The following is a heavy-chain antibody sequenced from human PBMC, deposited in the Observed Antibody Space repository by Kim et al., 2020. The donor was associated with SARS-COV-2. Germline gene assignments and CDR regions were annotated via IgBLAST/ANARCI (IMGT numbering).Heavy chain of an antibody. Sequence: GGSLRLSCAASGFTFSSYSMNWVRQAPGKGLEWVSSISSSSSYIYYADSVKGRFTISRDNAKNSLYLQMNSLRAEDTAVYYCARDQEMAPWTAYGMDVWGQGTTVTVSS. CDR1: GFTFSSYS. D-gene: IGHD1-1*01. J-gene: IGHJ6*02. CDR2: ISSSSSYI. CDR3: ARDQEMAPWTAYGMDV. V-gene: IGHV3-21*01.